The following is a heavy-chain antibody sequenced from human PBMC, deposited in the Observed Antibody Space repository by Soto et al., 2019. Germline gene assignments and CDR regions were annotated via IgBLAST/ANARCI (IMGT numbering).Heavy chain of an antibody. Sequence: EVQLLESGGGLVQPGGSLRLSCAASGFTFSDYAMSWVRQAPGKGLEWVSAISGSGGSTYHADSVKGRFTISRDNSKRTLYMQMNSLRAEDTALYYCAKDARTNYYDSSGYCDYWGQGTLVTVSS. CDR1: GFTFSDYA. J-gene: IGHJ4*02. V-gene: IGHV3-23*01. CDR3: AKDARTNYYDSSGYCDY. D-gene: IGHD3-22*01. CDR2: ISGSGGST.